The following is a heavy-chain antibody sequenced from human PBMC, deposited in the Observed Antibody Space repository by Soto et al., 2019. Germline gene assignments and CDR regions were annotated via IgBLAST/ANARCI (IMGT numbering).Heavy chain of an antibody. V-gene: IGHV1-18*01. CDR2: ISAYNGNA. Sequence: GASVKVSCKASGYTFTSYGISWLRQAPGQGLEWMGWISAYNGNANYAQKIQGRVTMTTDTSTSTAYMELRSLRSDDTAVYYCARDQVIGIAVVPAAMVWFDPWGQGTLVTVSS. CDR1: GYTFTSYG. D-gene: IGHD2-2*01. CDR3: ARDQVIGIAVVPAAMVWFDP. J-gene: IGHJ5*02.